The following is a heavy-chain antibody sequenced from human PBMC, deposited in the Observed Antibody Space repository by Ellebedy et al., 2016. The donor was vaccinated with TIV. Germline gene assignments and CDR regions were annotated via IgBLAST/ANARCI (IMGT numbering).Heavy chain of an antibody. V-gene: IGHV3-7*01. CDR2: IRKDGSDK. CDR3: SGENH. Sequence: GGSLRLSXAASGFTFSDYWMNWVRQAPGKGLEWVANIRKDGSDKHYLDSVKGRFTISRDNAKSSLHLEMNSLRAEDTAVYYCSGENHWGQGTLVTVSS. D-gene: IGHD2-15*01. J-gene: IGHJ5*02. CDR1: GFTFSDYW.